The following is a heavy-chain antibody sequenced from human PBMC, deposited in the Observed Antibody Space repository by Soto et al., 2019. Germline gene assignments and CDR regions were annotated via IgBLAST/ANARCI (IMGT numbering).Heavy chain of an antibody. CDR3: ASLPNYYDSSGYYSNLDDY. D-gene: IGHD3-22*01. V-gene: IGHV3-11*06. J-gene: IGHJ4*02. CDR2: ISSSSSYT. CDR1: GFTFSDYY. Sequence: SGGGLVKPGGSLRLSCAASGFTFSDYYMSWIRQAPGKGLEWVSYISSSSSYTNYADSVKGRFTISRDNAKNSLYLQMNSLRAEDTAVYYCASLPNYYDSSGYYSNLDDYWGQGTLVTVSS.